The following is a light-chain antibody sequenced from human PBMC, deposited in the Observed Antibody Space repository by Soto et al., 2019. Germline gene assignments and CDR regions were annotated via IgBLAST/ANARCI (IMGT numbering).Light chain of an antibody. CDR1: SSNIGINT. V-gene: IGLV1-44*01. J-gene: IGLJ2*01. Sequence: QSALTQPPSASGTPGQRVTISCSGSSSNIGINTVNWYQQLPGTAPKLLIYSNNQRPSGVPDRFSGSKSGTSASLAISGLQSEDEADYYCAAWDDSLNGVLFGGGTKLTVL. CDR3: AAWDDSLNGVL. CDR2: SNN.